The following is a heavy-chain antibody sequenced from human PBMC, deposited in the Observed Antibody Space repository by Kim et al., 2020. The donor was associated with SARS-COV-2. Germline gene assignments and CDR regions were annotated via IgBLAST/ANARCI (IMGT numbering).Heavy chain of an antibody. CDR1: GGTFSSYA. D-gene: IGHD3-10*01. V-gene: IGHV1-69*13. J-gene: IGHJ6*02. CDR2: IIPIFGTA. CDR3: ASSNYYGSGSRVEINYYYYGMDV. Sequence: SVKVSCKASGGTFSSYAISWVRQAPGQGLEWMGGIIPIFGTANYAQKFQGRVTITADESTSTAYMELSSLRSEDTAVYYFASSNYYGSGSRVEINYYYYGMDVWGQGTTVTVSS.